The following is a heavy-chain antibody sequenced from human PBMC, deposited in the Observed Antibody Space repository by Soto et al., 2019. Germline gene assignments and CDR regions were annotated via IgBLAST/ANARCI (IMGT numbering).Heavy chain of an antibody. Sequence: QVQLQESGPGLVKPSQTLSLTCTVSGGSISSGGYYWSWIRQHPGKGLEWIGYIYYSGSTYYNPSLKSRVTISVDTSKNQFSLKLSSVTAADTAVYYCAIDLSGSYLPWGWSDPWGQGTLVTVSS. CDR1: GGSISSGGYY. V-gene: IGHV4-31*03. CDR3: AIDLSGSYLPWGWSDP. D-gene: IGHD3-10*01. J-gene: IGHJ5*02. CDR2: IYYSGST.